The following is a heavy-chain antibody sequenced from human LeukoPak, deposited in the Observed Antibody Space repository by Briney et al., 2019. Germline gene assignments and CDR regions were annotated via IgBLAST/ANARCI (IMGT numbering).Heavy chain of an antibody. Sequence: ASVKVSCKVSGYXLTELSMHWVRQAPGKGLEWMGGFDPEDGERIYAQKFQGRVTMTEDTSTDTAYMELSSLRAEDTAEYYCATPGYYFDYWGQGTLVTVSS. J-gene: IGHJ4*02. D-gene: IGHD6-25*01. CDR3: ATPGYYFDY. CDR1: GYXLTELS. CDR2: FDPEDGER. V-gene: IGHV1-24*01.